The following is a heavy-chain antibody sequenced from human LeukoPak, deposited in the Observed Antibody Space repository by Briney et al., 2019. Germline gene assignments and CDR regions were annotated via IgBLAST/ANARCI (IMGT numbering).Heavy chain of an antibody. Sequence: SETLSLTCTVSGYSISSGYYWGWIRHPPGKGLEWLGSIYHSGTTYYNPSLKSRVTISLDKSKNQFSLNLTSVTAADTAMYYCARNYTSADSCQEIDYWGQGTLVTVSS. CDR2: IYHSGTT. CDR1: GYSISSGYY. D-gene: IGHD2-15*01. J-gene: IGHJ4*02. CDR3: ARNYTSADSCQEIDY. V-gene: IGHV4-38-2*02.